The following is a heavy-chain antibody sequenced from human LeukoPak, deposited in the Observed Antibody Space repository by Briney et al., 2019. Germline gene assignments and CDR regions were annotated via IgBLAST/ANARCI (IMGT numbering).Heavy chain of an antibody. D-gene: IGHD6-19*01. Sequence: GGSLRLSCAASGFTFRSYWMHWVRHAPGKGLVWVSRINTDRSSTSYADSVKGRFTISRDNAKNPLYLQMNSLRAEDTALYYCAKDMSSGWYKGQFDYWGQGTLVTVSS. J-gene: IGHJ4*02. CDR2: INTDRSST. CDR1: GFTFRSYW. V-gene: IGHV3-74*01. CDR3: AKDMSSGWYKGQFDY.